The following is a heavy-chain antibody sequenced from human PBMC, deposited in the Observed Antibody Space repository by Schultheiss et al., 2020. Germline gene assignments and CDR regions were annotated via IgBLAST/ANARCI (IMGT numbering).Heavy chain of an antibody. V-gene: IGHV4-39*07. CDR1: GGSISSGSYY. Sequence: SETLSLTFTVSGGSISSGSYYWSWIRQPPGKGLEWIGSIYYSGSTYYNPSLKSRVTISVDTSKNQFSLKLSSVTAADTAVYYCARTCSGGSCYRLVDAFDIWGQGTMVTVSS. J-gene: IGHJ3*02. D-gene: IGHD2-15*01. CDR3: ARTCSGGSCYRLVDAFDI. CDR2: IYYSGST.